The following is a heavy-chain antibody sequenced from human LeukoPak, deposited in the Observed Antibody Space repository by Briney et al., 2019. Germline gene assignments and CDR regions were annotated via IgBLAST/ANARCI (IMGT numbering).Heavy chain of an antibody. CDR1: GGSISSSSYY. CDR3: ARVLGVPAAMGYYYYYMDV. V-gene: IGHV4-39*07. J-gene: IGHJ6*03. Sequence: SETLSLTCTVSGGSISSSSYYWGWIRQPPGKGLEWIGSIYYSGSTYYNPSLKSRVTISVDTSKNQFSLKLSSVTAADTAVYYCARVLGVPAAMGYYYYYMDVWGKGTTVTVSS. CDR2: IYYSGST. D-gene: IGHD2-2*01.